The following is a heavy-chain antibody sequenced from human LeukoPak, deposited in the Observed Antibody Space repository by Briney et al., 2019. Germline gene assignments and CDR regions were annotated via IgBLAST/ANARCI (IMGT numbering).Heavy chain of an antibody. CDR2: MYYSGST. V-gene: IGHV4-61*05. CDR1: GGSISSSSYY. J-gene: IGHJ4*02. CDR3: ARWWSCGGDCYLLDY. Sequence: SETLSLTCTVSGGSISSSSYYWGWIRQPPGKGLEWIGHMYYSGSTTYSPSLKSRVTISLDTSKNQFSLKLSSVTAADTAVYYCARWWSCGGDCYLLDYWGQGTLVTVSS. D-gene: IGHD2-21*02.